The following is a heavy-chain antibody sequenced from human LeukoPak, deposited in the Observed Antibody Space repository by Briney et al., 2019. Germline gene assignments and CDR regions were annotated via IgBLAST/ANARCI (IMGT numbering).Heavy chain of an antibody. Sequence: PSETLSLTCTVSGGSISSSSYYWGWIRQPPGKGLERIGSIYYSGSTHYNPSLKSRVTISVDTSKNQFSLKLSSVTAADTAVYYCARQDSSGYRWGQDELLDWFDPWGQGTLVTVSS. V-gene: IGHV4-39*01. J-gene: IGHJ5*02. D-gene: IGHD3-22*01. CDR1: GGSISSSSYY. CDR2: IYYSGST. CDR3: ARQDSSGYRWGQDELLDWFDP.